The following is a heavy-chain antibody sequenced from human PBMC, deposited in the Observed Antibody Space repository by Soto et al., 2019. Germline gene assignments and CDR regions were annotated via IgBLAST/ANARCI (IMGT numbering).Heavy chain of an antibody. CDR1: GGSINSGGYY. J-gene: IGHJ4*02. D-gene: IGHD3-10*01. Sequence: QVQLQESGPGLVKPSQTLSLTCTVSGGSINSGGYYWSWIRQHPGKGLEWIGYIFYSGSTYYNPSLKSRXIIXVXTSKNQFSLKLSSVTAADTAVYYCARVGGSGSPFDNWGQGTLVTVSS. CDR3: ARVGGSGSPFDN. CDR2: IFYSGST. V-gene: IGHV4-31*03.